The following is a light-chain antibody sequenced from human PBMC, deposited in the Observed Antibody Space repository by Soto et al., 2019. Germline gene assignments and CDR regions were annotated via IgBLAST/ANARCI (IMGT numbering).Light chain of an antibody. V-gene: IGLV7-46*01. CDR2: DTS. J-gene: IGLJ2*01. CDR1: TGAVTSGHY. CDR3: LLSYSAIGV. Sequence: QTVVTQEPSLTVSPGGTVTLTCGSSTGAVTSGHYPYWFQQRPGQAPRTLIFDTSNKHSYTPARFSCSLLGGKAALTLSGVQPENEADYYCLLSYSAIGVFGGRNKLTVL.